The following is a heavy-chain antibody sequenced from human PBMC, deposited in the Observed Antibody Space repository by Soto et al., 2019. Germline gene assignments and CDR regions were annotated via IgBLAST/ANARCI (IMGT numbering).Heavy chain of an antibody. Sequence: ASVKVSCKASGYPFTSYYMHWVRQAPGQGLEWMGIINPSDGTTYYPRKFRGRVTVTRDTSTSTVYMELSLRSEDTAVYYCTRVSPFLTGPDYWGQGTLVTVSS. CDR3: TRVSPFLTGPDY. CDR1: GYPFTSYY. J-gene: IGHJ4*02. CDR2: INPSDGTT. V-gene: IGHV1-46*03. D-gene: IGHD3-9*01.